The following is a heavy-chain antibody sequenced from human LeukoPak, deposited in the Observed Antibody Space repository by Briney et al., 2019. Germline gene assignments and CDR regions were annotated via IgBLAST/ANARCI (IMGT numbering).Heavy chain of an antibody. D-gene: IGHD3-22*01. CDR1: GVSISSYY. V-gene: IGHV4-59*01. CDR2: IYHSGST. Sequence: PSETLSLTCTVSGVSISSYYWSWIRQPPGKGLEWIGNIYHSGSTNYNASLKSRVTISVDTSKNQFSLKLSSVTAADTAVYYCARDVYYYDSSGSRAFDIWGQGTMVTVSS. CDR3: ARDVYYYDSSGSRAFDI. J-gene: IGHJ3*02.